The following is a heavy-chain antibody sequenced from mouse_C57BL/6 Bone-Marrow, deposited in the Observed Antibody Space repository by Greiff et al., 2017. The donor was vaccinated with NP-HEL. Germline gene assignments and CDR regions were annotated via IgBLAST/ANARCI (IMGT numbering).Heavy chain of an antibody. V-gene: IGHV7-1*01. CDR1: GFTFSDFY. J-gene: IGHJ4*01. Sequence: EVNLVESGGGLVQSGRSLRLSCATSGFTFSDFYMEWVRQAPGKGLEWIAASRNKANDYTTEYSASVKGRFIVSRDTSQSILYLQMNALRAEDTAIYYCARDENYAMDYWGQGTSVTVSS. CDR3: ARDENYAMDY. CDR2: SRNKANDYTT.